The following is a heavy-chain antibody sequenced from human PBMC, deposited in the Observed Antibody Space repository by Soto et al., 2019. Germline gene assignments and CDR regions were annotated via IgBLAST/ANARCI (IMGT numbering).Heavy chain of an antibody. Sequence: GASVKVSCKASGYTFTSYGISWVRQAPGQGLEWMGWISAYNGNTNYAQKLQGRVTMTTDTSTSTAYMELRSLRSDDTAVYYCARVLSSGYYPPHFDYWGQGTLVTVSS. D-gene: IGHD3-22*01. J-gene: IGHJ4*02. CDR2: ISAYNGNT. CDR3: ARVLSSGYYPPHFDY. V-gene: IGHV1-18*04. CDR1: GYTFTSYG.